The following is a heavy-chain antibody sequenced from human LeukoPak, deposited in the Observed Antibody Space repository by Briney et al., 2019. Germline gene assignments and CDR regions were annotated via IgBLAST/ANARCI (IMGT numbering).Heavy chain of an antibody. CDR3: ARDESSSFDY. J-gene: IGHJ4*02. V-gene: IGHV3-33*01. D-gene: IGHD6-13*01. CDR2: IWYDGSNK. Sequence: GGSLRLSCAASGFTFSSYGMHWVRQARGKGLEWVEVIWYDGSNKYYADSVKGRFTISSDNSKNTLYLQMNSLRAEDTGVYYCARDESSSFDYWGQGTLVTVSS. CDR1: GFTFSSYG.